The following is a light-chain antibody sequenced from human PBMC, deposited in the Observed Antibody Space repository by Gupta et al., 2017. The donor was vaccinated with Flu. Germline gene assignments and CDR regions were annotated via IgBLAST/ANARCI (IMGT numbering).Light chain of an antibody. V-gene: IGKV3-20*01. CDR2: GAS. CDR1: QSVSSSY. Sequence: ELLLTHTPGTVSLSPGERTTLACRASQSVSSSYLAWYQQKPGQAPRLLIYGASSRATGIPDRFSGSGSGTDFTLNISRLEPEDFAVYYCQQYGSSPPFTFGPGTKVDIK. J-gene: IGKJ3*01. CDR3: QQYGSSPPFT.